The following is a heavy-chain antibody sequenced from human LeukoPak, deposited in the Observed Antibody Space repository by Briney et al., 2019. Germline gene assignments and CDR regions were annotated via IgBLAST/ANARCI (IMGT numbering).Heavy chain of an antibody. CDR2: LSSRGSDI. J-gene: IGHJ4*02. V-gene: IGHV3-11*01. Sequence: GGSLRLSCAVSGFTFSDHYMTWIRQAPGKGLEYISYLSSRGSDIFYADSVKGRFTISRDNAKNTLYLQINSLRAEDTAVYYCAKTSETLYYDFWSGYPMAGYWGQGTLFTVSS. CDR1: GFTFSDHY. D-gene: IGHD3-3*01. CDR3: AKTSETLYYDFWSGYPMAGY.